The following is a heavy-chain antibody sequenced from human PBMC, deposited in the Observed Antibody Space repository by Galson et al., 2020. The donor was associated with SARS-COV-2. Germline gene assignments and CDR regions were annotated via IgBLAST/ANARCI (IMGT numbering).Heavy chain of an antibody. Sequence: SETLSLTCTVSGGSIRRYYWSWIRQPPGKGPEWIGYIYYSGHTYYNPSLKSRLTISVDTSRNQFSLKLSSVTAADTAVYYCARHLQFSDYSPGYDHYGLDIWGQGTTVIVSS. D-gene: IGHD4-17*01. CDR3: ARHLQFSDYSPGYDHYGLDI. J-gene: IGHJ6*02. CDR1: GGSIRRYY. V-gene: IGHV4-59*08. CDR2: IYYSGHT.